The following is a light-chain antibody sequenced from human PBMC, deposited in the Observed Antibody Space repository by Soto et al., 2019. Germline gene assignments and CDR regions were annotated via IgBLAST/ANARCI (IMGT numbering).Light chain of an antibody. CDR1: QNVGGD. Sequence: EGVTTQSPATLSVSPGERATLSCRASQNVGGDLAWYQQKPGQAPRLLIYRTSTRANGTPVRFSGSGSGTEFTLTISSLQSEDFAVYYCQEYNGRSSFGQGTNVEMK. V-gene: IGKV3-15*01. J-gene: IGKJ1*01. CDR2: RTS. CDR3: QEYNGRSS.